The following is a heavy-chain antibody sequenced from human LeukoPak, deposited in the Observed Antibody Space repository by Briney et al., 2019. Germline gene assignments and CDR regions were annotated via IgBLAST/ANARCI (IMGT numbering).Heavy chain of an antibody. CDR3: ASSYYDSSGYHGWFDP. Sequence: ASVKVSCKASGYTFTGYYMHWVRQAPGQGLEWMGWINPNSGGTNYAQKFQGRVTMTRDTSISTAYMELSRPRSDDTAVYYCASSYYDSSGYHGWFDPWGQGTLVTVSS. J-gene: IGHJ5*02. CDR1: GYTFTGYY. V-gene: IGHV1-2*02. D-gene: IGHD3-22*01. CDR2: INPNSGGT.